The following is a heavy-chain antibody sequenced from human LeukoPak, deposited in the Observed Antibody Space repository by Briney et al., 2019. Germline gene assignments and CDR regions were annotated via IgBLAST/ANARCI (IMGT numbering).Heavy chain of an antibody. J-gene: IGHJ4*02. Sequence: PSETLSLTCTVSGGSISSGSYYWSWIRQPAGKGLEWIGRIYTSGSTNYNPSLKSRVTISVDTSKNQFSLKLSSVTAADTAVYYCARGRELLGFDYWDQGTLVTVSS. CDR2: IYTSGST. CDR1: GGSISSGSYY. CDR3: ARGRELLGFDY. D-gene: IGHD1-26*01. V-gene: IGHV4-61*02.